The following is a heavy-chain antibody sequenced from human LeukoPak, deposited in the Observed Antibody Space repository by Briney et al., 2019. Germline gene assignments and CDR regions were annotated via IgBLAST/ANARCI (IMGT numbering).Heavy chain of an antibody. CDR1: GFTFSSYA. Sequence: PGGSLRLSCAAPGFTFSSYAMHWVRQAPGKGLEYVSAISLNGGSTYYANSVKGRFTISRDNSKNTLYLQMGSLRAEDTALYYCARDGYWGQGTLVTVSS. V-gene: IGHV3-64*01. CDR3: ARDGY. J-gene: IGHJ4*02. CDR2: ISLNGGST.